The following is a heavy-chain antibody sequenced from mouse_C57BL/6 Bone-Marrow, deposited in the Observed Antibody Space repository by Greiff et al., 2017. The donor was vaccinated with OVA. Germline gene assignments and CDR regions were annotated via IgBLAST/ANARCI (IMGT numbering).Heavy chain of an antibody. Sequence: EVKLVESGGGLVKPGASLKLSCAASGFTFSDYGMHWVRQAPEKGLEWVAYISSGSSTIYYADTVKGRFTISRDNAKNTLFLQMTSLRSEDTAMYYCARPSYYYAMDYWGQGTSVTVSS. J-gene: IGHJ4*01. CDR1: GFTFSDYG. CDR2: ISSGSSTI. V-gene: IGHV5-17*01. CDR3: ARPSYYYAMDY.